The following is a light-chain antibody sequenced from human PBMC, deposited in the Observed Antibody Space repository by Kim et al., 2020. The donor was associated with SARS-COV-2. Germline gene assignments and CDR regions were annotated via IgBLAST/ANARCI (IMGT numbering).Light chain of an antibody. CDR3: QQSYTTPLT. CDR1: QSVSTY. Sequence: SASVGDRVTLTCRASQSVSTYLKWYHQILGKAPKLLIHSAYKLQSGVPSRFSGNGSGTDFTLTINGLKPEDFATYYCQQSYTTPLTFGGGTKLEI. V-gene: IGKV1-39*01. J-gene: IGKJ4*01. CDR2: SAY.